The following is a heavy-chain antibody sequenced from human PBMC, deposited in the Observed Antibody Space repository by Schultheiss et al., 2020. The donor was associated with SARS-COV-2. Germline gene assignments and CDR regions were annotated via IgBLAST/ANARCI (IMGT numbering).Heavy chain of an antibody. J-gene: IGHJ4*02. CDR2: INSDGSST. CDR3: ARGFRGYSYGTDY. V-gene: IGHV3-74*01. CDR1: GFTFSSYS. Sequence: GGSLRLSCAASGFTFSSYSMNWVRQAPGKGLEWVSRINSDGSSTSYADSVKGRFTISRDNSKNTLYLQMNSLRAEDTAVYYCARGFRGYSYGTDYWGQGTLVTVSS. D-gene: IGHD5-18*01.